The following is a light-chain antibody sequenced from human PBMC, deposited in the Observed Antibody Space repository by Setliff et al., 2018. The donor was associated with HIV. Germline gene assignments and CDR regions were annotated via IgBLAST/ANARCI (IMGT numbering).Light chain of an antibody. J-gene: IGLJ1*01. Sequence: QSALTQPASVSGSPGRSITISCTGTSSDVGDYDFVSWFQQHPGKAPKLMIYEVSNRPSGVSNRFSGSKSGNTASLTISGLQAEDEADYYCNSYTGSSTGYVFGTGTKVTV. CDR3: NSYTGSSTGYV. CDR1: SSDVGDYDF. V-gene: IGLV2-14*01. CDR2: EVS.